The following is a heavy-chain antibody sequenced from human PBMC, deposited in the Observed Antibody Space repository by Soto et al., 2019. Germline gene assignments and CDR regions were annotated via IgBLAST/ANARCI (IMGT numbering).Heavy chain of an antibody. V-gene: IGHV4-31*03. D-gene: IGHD5-12*01. CDR2: MFYSGST. CDR3: ARDNGYGHFDS. CDR1: GASISSGRSY. J-gene: IGHJ4*02. Sequence: SETLSLTCTVSGASISSGRSYWSWIRQHPGKGLEWIGYMFYSGSTYYHPSLKSRVNISADTSKNQFSLRLTSVTPADTAVYYCARDNGYGHFDSWGQGTLVTVSS.